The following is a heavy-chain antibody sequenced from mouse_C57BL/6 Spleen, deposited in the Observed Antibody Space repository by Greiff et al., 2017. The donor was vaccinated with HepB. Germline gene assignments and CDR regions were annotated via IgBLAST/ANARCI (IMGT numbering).Heavy chain of an antibody. CDR1: GYAFSSSW. J-gene: IGHJ1*03. CDR3: ALLLLDV. Sequence: QVQLQQSGPELVKPGASVKISCKASGYAFSSSWMNWVKQRPGKGLEWIGRIYPGDGDTNYNGKFKGKATLTADKSSSTAYMQLSSLTSEDSAVYFCALLLLDVWGTGTTVTVSS. CDR2: IYPGDGDT. D-gene: IGHD1-1*01. V-gene: IGHV1-82*01.